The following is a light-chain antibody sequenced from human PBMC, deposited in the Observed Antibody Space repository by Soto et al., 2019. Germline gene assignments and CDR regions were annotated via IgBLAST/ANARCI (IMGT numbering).Light chain of an antibody. Sequence: SYELTQPPSVSAAPGQTARITCGGNNIGTKSVHWYQQKPGQAPVLVVFDDNDRASGIPERFSGLNSGKMATLTISRVEAGDEADYYCQVWDGNSDVVFGGGTKVTVL. CDR1: NIGTKS. J-gene: IGLJ3*02. CDR3: QVWDGNSDVV. V-gene: IGLV3-21*02. CDR2: DDN.